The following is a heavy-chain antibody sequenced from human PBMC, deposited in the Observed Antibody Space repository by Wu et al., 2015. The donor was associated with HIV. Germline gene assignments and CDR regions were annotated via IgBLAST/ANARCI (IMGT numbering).Heavy chain of an antibody. D-gene: IGHD2-21*01. Sequence: QVQLVQSGAEVKKPGSSVKVSCKASGGTFSSYAISWVRQAPGQGLEWMGGIIPIFGTANYAQKFQGRVTITADESTSTAYMELSSLRSEDTAVYYCARASTPYCGGDCYPFFRYFDLWGRGTLVTVSS. CDR2: IIPIFGTA. V-gene: IGHV1-69*12. J-gene: IGHJ2*01. CDR1: GGTFSSYA. CDR3: ARASTPYCGGDCYPFFRYFDL.